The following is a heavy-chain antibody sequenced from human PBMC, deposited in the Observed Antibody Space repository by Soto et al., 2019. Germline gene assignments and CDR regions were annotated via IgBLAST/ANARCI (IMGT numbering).Heavy chain of an antibody. CDR1: GFTFSRYV. Sequence: QVQLVESGGGVVQPGTSLRLSCATSGFTFSRYVMHWVRQPPGKGPEWVAQISSDGRTKFYADSVKGRFTISRDNSEDTVYVQMNSLRGDDTAVYFCARGFKEAPGVGDYWGQGTPVTVSS. CDR3: ARGFKEAPGVGDY. D-gene: IGHD2-8*01. J-gene: IGHJ4*02. V-gene: IGHV3-30-3*01. CDR2: ISSDGRTK.